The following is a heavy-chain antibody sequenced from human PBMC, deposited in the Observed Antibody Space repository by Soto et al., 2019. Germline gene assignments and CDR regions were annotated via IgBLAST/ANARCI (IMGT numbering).Heavy chain of an antibody. D-gene: IGHD3-22*01. J-gene: IGHJ3*02. V-gene: IGHV3-23*01. CDR2: ISGSGGST. CDR3: AKERRYYDSSGYRGAFDI. CDR1: GFTFSSYA. Sequence: EVQLLESGGGLVQPGGSLRLSCAASGFTFSSYAMSWVRQAPGKGLEWVSAISGSGGSTYYADSVKDRFTISRDNSKNTLYLQMNSLRAEDTAVYYCAKERRYYDSSGYRGAFDIWGQGTMVTVSS.